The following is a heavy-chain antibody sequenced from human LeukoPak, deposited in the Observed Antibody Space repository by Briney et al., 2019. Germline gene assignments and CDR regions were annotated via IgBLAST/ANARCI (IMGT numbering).Heavy chain of an antibody. CDR3: ARERHDYGDFDY. J-gene: IGHJ4*02. CDR2: ISVGRGDS. V-gene: IGHV1-3*03. Sequence: GASVKVSCKASGYTFTSYTIHWVRQAPGQSLEWMGWISVGRGDSKCSQEFQGRVTLTRGTSATTAYLEVSSLRPEDMAVYYCARERHDYGDFDYWGQGTLVTVSS. CDR1: GYTFTSYT. D-gene: IGHD4-17*01.